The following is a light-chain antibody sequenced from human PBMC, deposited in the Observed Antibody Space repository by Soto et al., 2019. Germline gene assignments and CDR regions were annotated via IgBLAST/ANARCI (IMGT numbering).Light chain of an antibody. CDR2: DVS. J-gene: IGLJ1*01. CDR1: SSDVGGYNY. Sequence: QSVLTQPRSVSGSPGQSVTISCTGTSSDVGGYNYVSWYQQHPGKAPKLMIYDVSRRPSGVPDRFSGSKSGNTASLTISGLQAEDEADYYCCSYAGSYTYVXATGTQVTVL. CDR3: CSYAGSYTYV. V-gene: IGLV2-11*01.